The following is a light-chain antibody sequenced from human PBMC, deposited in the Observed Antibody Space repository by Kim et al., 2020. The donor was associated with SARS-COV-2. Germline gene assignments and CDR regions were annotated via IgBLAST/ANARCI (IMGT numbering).Light chain of an antibody. Sequence: GQAINISCTGASSDVGGYKYVSCDQQHPGKAPKLIIYDVTHRPSGISNRFSGFKSGNTAYLTISGLQAEDEADYYCNSFTSSRTVIFGGGTQLTVL. CDR1: SSDVGGYKY. J-gene: IGLJ2*01. CDR3: NSFTSSRTVI. V-gene: IGLV2-14*03. CDR2: DVT.